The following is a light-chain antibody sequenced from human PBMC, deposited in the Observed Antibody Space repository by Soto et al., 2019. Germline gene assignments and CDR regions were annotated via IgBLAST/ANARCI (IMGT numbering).Light chain of an antibody. CDR1: QSVSTD. CDR3: QQYENWPPIP. Sequence: GVTLSAGAVSLQTRERATLSCRASQSVSTDLAWYQQKPGQAPRLRIYGAYRRATGIPDRFSGSGSGTEYTPAISSLQSAEVGVDYCQQYENWPPIPVGGGTKVAIK. CDR2: GAY. V-gene: IGKV3D-15*01. J-gene: IGKJ4*01.